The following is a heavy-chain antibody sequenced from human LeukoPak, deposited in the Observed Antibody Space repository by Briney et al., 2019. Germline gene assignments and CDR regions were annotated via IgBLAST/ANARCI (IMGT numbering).Heavy chain of an antibody. Sequence: GGSLTLSCAASGFTVSSNYMSWVRQAPGKGLEWVSVIYSCGSTYYADSVKGRFTISRDNSKNTLYLQMNSLRAEDTAVYYCARDTDYGGDYWGQGTLVTVSS. CDR2: IYSCGST. V-gene: IGHV3-53*01. D-gene: IGHD4-23*01. CDR1: GFTVSSNY. CDR3: ARDTDYGGDY. J-gene: IGHJ4*02.